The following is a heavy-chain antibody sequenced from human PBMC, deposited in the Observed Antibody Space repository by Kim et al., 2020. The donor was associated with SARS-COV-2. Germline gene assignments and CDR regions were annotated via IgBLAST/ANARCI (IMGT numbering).Heavy chain of an antibody. J-gene: IGHJ4*02. CDR2: ISWDGGRT. D-gene: IGHD3-10*01. CDR3: AKAMVRGVIISYYFDY. Sequence: GGSLRLSCAASGFTFDDYTMHWVRQAPGKGLEWVSLISWDGGRTYYAYSVKGRFTLSRDNSKNSLYLQMNSLRTEDTALYYCAKAMVRGVIISYYFDYWGQGTLVTVSS. V-gene: IGHV3-43*01. CDR1: GFTFDDYT.